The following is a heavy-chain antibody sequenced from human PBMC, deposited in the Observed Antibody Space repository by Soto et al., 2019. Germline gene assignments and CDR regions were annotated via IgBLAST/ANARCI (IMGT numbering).Heavy chain of an antibody. Sequence: QVQLQESGPGLVKPSETLSLTCTVSGGSISSYYWSWIRQPPGKGLEWIGYIYYSGSTNYNPSLKSRGTISVDTSKNQFSLKLSSVTAADTAVYYGARSDGRYWGQGTLVTVSS. J-gene: IGHJ4*02. CDR2: IYYSGST. V-gene: IGHV4-59*01. CDR1: GGSISSYY. CDR3: ARSDGRY.